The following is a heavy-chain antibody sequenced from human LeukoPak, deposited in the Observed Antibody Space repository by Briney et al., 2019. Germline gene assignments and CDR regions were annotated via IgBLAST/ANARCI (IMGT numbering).Heavy chain of an antibody. D-gene: IGHD2-2*02. J-gene: IGHJ4*02. V-gene: IGHV3-23*01. CDR3: ARARYWSSTSCYIDY. CDR2: ISNSGGST. Sequence: GGSLRLSCSASGFTLSSYAMTWVRQAPGKGLEWVSGISNSGGSTYYADSVKGRFTISRDNSKNTLYLQKKSLRAEDTAVYYCARARYWSSTSCYIDYWGQGTLVTVSS. CDR1: GFTLSSYA.